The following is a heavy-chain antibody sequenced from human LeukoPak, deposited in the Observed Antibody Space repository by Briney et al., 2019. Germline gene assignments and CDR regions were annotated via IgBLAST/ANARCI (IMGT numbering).Heavy chain of an antibody. J-gene: IGHJ6*03. D-gene: IGHD2-2*02. CDR2: IKQDGSEK. Sequence: GGSLRLSCAASGFTFSSYWMSWVRQAPGKGLEWVANIKQDGSEKYYVDSVKGRFTISRDNAKNSLYLQMNSLRAEDTAVYYCQSRVDCSSTSCYNYYYYYMDVWGKGTTVTVSS. CDR3: QSRVDCSSTSCYNYYYYYMDV. CDR1: GFTFSSYW. V-gene: IGHV3-7*01.